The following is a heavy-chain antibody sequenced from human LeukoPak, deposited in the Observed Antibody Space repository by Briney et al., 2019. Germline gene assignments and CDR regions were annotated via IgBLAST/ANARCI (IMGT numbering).Heavy chain of an antibody. V-gene: IGHV3-30*02. J-gene: IGHJ6*03. CDR3: AKSGGGYDSSGLMFMDV. CDR2: IRYDGSNK. Sequence: PGGSLRLSCAASGFTFSNYWMHWVRQAPGKGLEWVAFIRYDGSNKYYADSVKGRFTISRDNSKNTLYLQMNSLRAEDTAVYYCAKSGGGYDSSGLMFMDVWGKGTTVTISS. CDR1: GFTFSNYW. D-gene: IGHD3-22*01.